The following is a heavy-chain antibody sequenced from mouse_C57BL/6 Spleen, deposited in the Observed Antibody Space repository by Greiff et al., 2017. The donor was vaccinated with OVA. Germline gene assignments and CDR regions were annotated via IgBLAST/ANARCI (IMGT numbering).Heavy chain of an antibody. D-gene: IGHD1-1*01. V-gene: IGHV1-74*01. Sequence: QVQLQQPGAELVKPGASVKVSCKASGYTFTSYWMHWVKQRPGQGLEWIGRIHPSDSDTNYNQKFKGKAPLTVDKSSSTAYMQLSSLTSEESAVYYCGIDRYYGSSYWWFAVWGTGTTVTVSS. J-gene: IGHJ1*03. CDR1: GYTFTSYW. CDR2: IHPSDSDT. CDR3: GIDRYYGSSYWWFAV.